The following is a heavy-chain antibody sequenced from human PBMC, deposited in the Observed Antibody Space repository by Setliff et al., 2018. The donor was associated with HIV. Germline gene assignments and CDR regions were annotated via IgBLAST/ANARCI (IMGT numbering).Heavy chain of an antibody. V-gene: IGHV1-18*04. CDR2: VSAWDGRT. J-gene: IGHJ4*02. Sequence: GASVKVSCKASGYTFSDYFIHWVRQAPGQGLEWMGWVSAWDGRTDYSQKVQGRVTMTTDASTSTAYMELRSLTSDDTAVYYCARGGHCTAGVCYHYEYWGQGTQVTVSS. D-gene: IGHD2-8*02. CDR1: GYTFSDYF. CDR3: ARGGHCTAGVCYHYEY.